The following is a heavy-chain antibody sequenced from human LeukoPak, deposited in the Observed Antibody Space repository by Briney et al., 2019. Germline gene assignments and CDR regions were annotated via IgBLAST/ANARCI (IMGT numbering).Heavy chain of an antibody. J-gene: IGHJ4*02. CDR3: GVGSGYDDY. CDR2: FYYGGNT. Sequence: PSETLSLTCTVSGGSISSSSCYWGWIRQPPGKGLEWIGSFYYGGNTYYDPSLKSRVTISVDTSKNQFSLKLSSVTAADTAVYYCGVGSGYDDYWGQGTLVTVSS. V-gene: IGHV4-39*07. CDR1: GGSISSSSCY. D-gene: IGHD5-12*01.